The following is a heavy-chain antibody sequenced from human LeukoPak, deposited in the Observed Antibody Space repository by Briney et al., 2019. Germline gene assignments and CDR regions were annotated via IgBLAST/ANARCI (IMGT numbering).Heavy chain of an antibody. CDR1: GGSFSGFY. CDR2: IYHTGTT. CDR3: ARHESYLNWFDP. Sequence: SETMSLTCTVSGGSFSGFYCSWIRHPPGKRLEWIGYIYHTGTTNYSPSLKSRVTISVYTSKSQCSLKLNSVTAADTAVYHCARHESYLNWFDPWGQGTLVTVSS. J-gene: IGHJ5*02. V-gene: IGHV4-59*08.